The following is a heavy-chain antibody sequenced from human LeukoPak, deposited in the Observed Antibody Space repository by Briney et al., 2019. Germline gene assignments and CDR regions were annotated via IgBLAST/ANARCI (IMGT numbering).Heavy chain of an antibody. CDR2: IYYSGST. D-gene: IGHD5-18*01. V-gene: IGHV4-39*07. J-gene: IGHJ5*02. CDR3: ARKRLHSYGPNCFDP. CDR1: GGSISSSSYY. Sequence: PSETLSLTCTVSGGSISSSSYYWGWIRQPPGKGLEWIGSIYYSGSTYYNPSLKSRVTISVDTSKNQFSLKLSSVTAADTAVYYCARKRLHSYGPNCFDPGGQEPLVTFSS.